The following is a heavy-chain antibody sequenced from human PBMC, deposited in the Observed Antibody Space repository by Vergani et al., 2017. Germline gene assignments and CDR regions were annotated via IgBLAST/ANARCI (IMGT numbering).Heavy chain of an antibody. D-gene: IGHD2-15*01. CDR3: SRDNTVPVATPHYYNGLDV. Sequence: QVQLVQSGTEVMKPGSSVKVSCKASGSTFSSSVINWGRQAPGQGLEVMGRVLPMFGTANYAQKFQGRVTITADESTSTSYMTLSSLRSDDTAVYYFSRDNTVPVATPHYYNGLDVWGQGTTVTVS. CDR2: VLPMFGTA. V-gene: IGHV1-69*15. CDR1: GSTFSSSV. J-gene: IGHJ6*02.